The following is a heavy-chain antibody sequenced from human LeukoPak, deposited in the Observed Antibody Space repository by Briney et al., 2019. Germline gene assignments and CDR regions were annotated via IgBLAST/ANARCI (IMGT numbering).Heavy chain of an antibody. CDR1: DDSITSSDHF. J-gene: IGHJ4*02. CDR3: ARHGATMIVVEN. Sequence: SETLSLTCSVSDDSITSSDHFWGWIRQPPGKGLEWIGSVYYSGYTYSNPSLRSRVSISVDTSKNQFSLKLASVTAADTAVYFCARHGATMIVVENWGQGTLVTVSS. D-gene: IGHD3-22*01. CDR2: VYYSGYT. V-gene: IGHV4-39*01.